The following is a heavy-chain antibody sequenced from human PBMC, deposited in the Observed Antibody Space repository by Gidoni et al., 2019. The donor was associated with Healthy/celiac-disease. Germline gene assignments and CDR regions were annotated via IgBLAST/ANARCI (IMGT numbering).Heavy chain of an antibody. V-gene: IGHV5-51*01. CDR2: IYPGDSDT. J-gene: IGHJ4*02. Sequence: EVQLVQSGAEVKKPGESLKISCKGSGYSFTSYWTGWVRQMPGKAQEWMGSIYPGDSDTRYSPSFQGQVTISADKSISTAYLQWSSLKASDTAMYYCARQGDDSSGYYYGTCFDYWGQGTLVTVSS. CDR3: ARQGDDSSGYYYGTCFDY. D-gene: IGHD3-22*01. CDR1: GYSFTSYW.